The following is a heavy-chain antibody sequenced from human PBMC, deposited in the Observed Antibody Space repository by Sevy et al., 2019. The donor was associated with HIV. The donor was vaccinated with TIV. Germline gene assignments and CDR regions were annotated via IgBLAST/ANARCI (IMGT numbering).Heavy chain of an antibody. J-gene: IGHJ3*02. Sequence: GGSLRLSCAASGFTFSSHWMQWVRQAPGKGLVWVSRHNYDGSYTNYADSVKGRFTISRDNAKSTLYLQMNSLRAEDTALYYCARSKVGVGDAFDIWGQGTMVTVSS. CDR1: GFTFSSHW. V-gene: IGHV3-74*01. CDR3: ARSKVGVGDAFDI. CDR2: HNYDGSYT. D-gene: IGHD3-16*01.